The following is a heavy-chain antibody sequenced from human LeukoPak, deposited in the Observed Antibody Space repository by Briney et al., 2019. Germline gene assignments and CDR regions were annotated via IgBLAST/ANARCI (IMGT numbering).Heavy chain of an antibody. CDR2: ISHVGST. CDR1: GDSITGHY. J-gene: IGHJ3*02. CDR3: ARDRISINALDM. V-gene: IGHV4-59*11. D-gene: IGHD1-14*01. Sequence: SETLSLTCSVSGDSITGHYLTWIRQPPGDGLEWIGYISHVGSTNYNPSLKSRVTISVDTSKNQFSLKLTSVTAADTALYYCARDRISINALDMWGQGTMVTVSS.